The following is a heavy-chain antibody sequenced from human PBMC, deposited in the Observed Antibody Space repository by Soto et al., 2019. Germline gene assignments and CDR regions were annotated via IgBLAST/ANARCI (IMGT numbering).Heavy chain of an antibody. CDR2: IRNKPNGHTT. D-gene: IGHD2-21*02. CDR1: GFTFSGHY. CDR3: STTVITAPLFEY. J-gene: IGHJ4*02. V-gene: IGHV3-72*01. Sequence: EVQLVESGGGLFQPGGSLRLSCEGSGFTFSGHYMDWVRQAPGKGLEWLGRIRNKPNGHTTAYAAAVKGRFTISRDDSKNLVYLEMNSLKSEDTALYYCSTTVITAPLFEYWGQGTLVAVSS.